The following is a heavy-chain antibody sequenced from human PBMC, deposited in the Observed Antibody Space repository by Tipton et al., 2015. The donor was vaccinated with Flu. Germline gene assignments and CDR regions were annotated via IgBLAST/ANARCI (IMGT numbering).Heavy chain of an antibody. J-gene: IGHJ5*02. D-gene: IGHD3-16*01. V-gene: IGHV3-7*01. CDR3: ARFAGGP. CDR2: INQSGSEK. Sequence: SLRLSCAASGFPFSNFWMHWVRQTPGKGLEWVAHINQSGSEKGYVDSVKGRFTISRDNAKNSLYLQMNSLRVKDTAFYYCARFAGGPWGQGTLVTVSS. CDR1: GFPFSNFW.